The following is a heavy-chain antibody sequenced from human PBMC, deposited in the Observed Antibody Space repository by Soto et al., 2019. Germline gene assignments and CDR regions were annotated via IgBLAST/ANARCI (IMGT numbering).Heavy chain of an antibody. CDR3: ARAGVFGGHRSDY. CDR2: MNPNSGNT. CDR1: GFTFTSYD. V-gene: IGHV1-8*01. D-gene: IGHD3-3*01. Sequence: QVQLVQSGAEVKKPGASVKVSCKTSGFTFTSYDINWVRQATGQGLEWMGWMNPNSGNTGYAQKFQGRVTMTRNTSISTAYMELISLRSEDSAAYYCARAGVFGGHRSDYWGQGTLVTVSS. J-gene: IGHJ4*02.